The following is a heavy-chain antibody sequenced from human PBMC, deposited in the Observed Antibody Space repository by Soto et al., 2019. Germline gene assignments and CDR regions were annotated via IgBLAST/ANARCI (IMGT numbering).Heavy chain of an antibody. J-gene: IGHJ6*02. Sequence: QVQLQESGPGLVKPSETMSLSCTVSGGSISSYYWSWFRQSPGKRMEWIGYVHHSWGSSYNPSLQGRVAISQDTSKSQFSLKVTSVTATDTAVYYCARQGFGPLRGLVDVWGQGTTVTVSS. CDR2: VHHSWGS. CDR3: ARQGFGPLRGLVDV. D-gene: IGHD3-10*01. V-gene: IGHV4-59*08. CDR1: GGSISSYY.